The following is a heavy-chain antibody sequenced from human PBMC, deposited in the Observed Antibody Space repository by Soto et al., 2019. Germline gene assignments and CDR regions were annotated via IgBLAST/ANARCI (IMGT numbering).Heavy chain of an antibody. Sequence: LRLSCAASGFTFSSYGMHWVRQAPGKGLEWVAVISYDGSNKYYADSVKGRFTISRDNSKNTLYLQMNSLRAEDTAVYYCAKDYEGDGGLRWFGELLLYPTFDYWGQGTLVTVSS. CDR2: ISYDGSNK. V-gene: IGHV3-30*18. D-gene: IGHD3-10*01. CDR1: GFTFSSYG. J-gene: IGHJ4*02. CDR3: AKDYEGDGGLRWFGELLLYPTFDY.